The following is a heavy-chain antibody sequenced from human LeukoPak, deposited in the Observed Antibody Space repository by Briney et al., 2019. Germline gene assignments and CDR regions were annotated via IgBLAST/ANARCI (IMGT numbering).Heavy chain of an antibody. CDR2: MSGSASTT. J-gene: IGHJ4*02. D-gene: IGHD5-24*01. CDR1: GFTFPNYA. V-gene: IGHV3-23*01. Sequence: GGSLRLSCTASGFTFPNYAMAWVRQAPGKGLEWVSAMSGSASTTYYADSVKGRFTISRDNSRNTLSLQMNSLRAEDTAVYYCAKAPFMTWYQLPGDSWGQGTLVAVSS. CDR3: AKAPFMTWYQLPGDS.